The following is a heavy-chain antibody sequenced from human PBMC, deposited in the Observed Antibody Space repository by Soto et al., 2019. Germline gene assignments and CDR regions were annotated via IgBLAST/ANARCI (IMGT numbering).Heavy chain of an antibody. CDR1: GGSISSGDYY. D-gene: IGHD3-22*01. Sequence: QVQLQESGPGLVKPSQTLSLTCTVSGGSISSGDYYWSWIRQPPGKGLEWIGYIYYSGSTYYNPSLKSRVTISIDTSKNQLSLKLSSVTAADTAVYYCSRDDSSGYRPATKNYAFDIWGQGTMVTVSS. CDR2: IYYSGST. V-gene: IGHV4-30-4*01. CDR3: SRDDSSGYRPATKNYAFDI. J-gene: IGHJ3*02.